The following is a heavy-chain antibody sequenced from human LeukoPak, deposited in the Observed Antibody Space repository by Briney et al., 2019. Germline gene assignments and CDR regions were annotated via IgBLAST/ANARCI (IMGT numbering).Heavy chain of an antibody. Sequence: ASVKVSCKASGYTFTGYYMHWVRQAPGQGLEWMGWINPNSGGTNYAQKFQGRVTMTRDTSISTAYMELSRLRSDDTAVYYCARGSTSGSYYYFDYWGREPWSPSPQ. CDR1: GYTFTGYY. CDR2: INPNSGGT. D-gene: IGHD1-26*01. V-gene: IGHV1-2*02. CDR3: ARGSTSGSYYYFDY. J-gene: IGHJ4*02.